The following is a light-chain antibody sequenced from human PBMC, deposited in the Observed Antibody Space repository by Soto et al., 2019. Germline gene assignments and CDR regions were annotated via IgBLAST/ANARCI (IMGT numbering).Light chain of an antibody. CDR2: GAS. Sequence: EIVLTQSPRSLSLSPRERATLSCSASQSVSSNHLAWYQQRPGQAPRLLIYGASRRATGIPDRFSGSGSGTDFTLTISRLEPEDFAMYYCQQYGSSTYTFGQGTKVDIK. CDR3: QQYGSSTYT. V-gene: IGKV3-20*01. J-gene: IGKJ2*01. CDR1: QSVSSNH.